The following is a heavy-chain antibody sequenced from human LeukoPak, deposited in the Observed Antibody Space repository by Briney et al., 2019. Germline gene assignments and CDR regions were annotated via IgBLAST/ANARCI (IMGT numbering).Heavy chain of an antibody. V-gene: IGHV3-23*01. CDR3: ARDLAGPPQEAFDI. CDR1: GFTFYMYA. CDR2: MCGTAGCT. Sequence: GGSLRLSCQASGFTFYMYAMSWVRQAPGKGLEWVASMCGTAGCTFYPDSVKGRFTISRDNTKNSLYLQMNSLRADDTAVYYCARDLAGPPQEAFDIWGQGTMVTVSS. J-gene: IGHJ3*02.